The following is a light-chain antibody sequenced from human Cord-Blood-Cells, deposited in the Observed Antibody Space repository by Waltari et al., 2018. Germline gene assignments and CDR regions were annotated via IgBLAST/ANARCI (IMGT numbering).Light chain of an antibody. Sequence: QSVLTQPPSVSAAPGQKVTIPCSGSSSNIGNNYLSWYQQLPGTAPKLLNYENNKRPSGIPDRFSGSKSGTSATLGITGLQTGDEADYYCGTWDSSLSAVFGGGTKLTVL. CDR3: GTWDSSLSAV. V-gene: IGLV1-51*02. J-gene: IGLJ3*02. CDR1: SSNIGNNY. CDR2: ENN.